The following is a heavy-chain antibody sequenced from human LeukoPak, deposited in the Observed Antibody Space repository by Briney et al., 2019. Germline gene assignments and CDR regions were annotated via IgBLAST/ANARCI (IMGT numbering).Heavy chain of an antibody. Sequence: SETLSLTCAVYGGSFSGYYWSWLRQPPGKGLEWIGEINHSGSTNYNPSLKSRVTISVDTSKNQFSLKLSSVTAADTAVYYCARHSRIVATMSSDYWGQGTLVTVSS. CDR2: INHSGST. CDR1: GGSFSGYY. CDR3: ARHSRIVATMSSDY. J-gene: IGHJ4*02. V-gene: IGHV4-34*01. D-gene: IGHD5-12*01.